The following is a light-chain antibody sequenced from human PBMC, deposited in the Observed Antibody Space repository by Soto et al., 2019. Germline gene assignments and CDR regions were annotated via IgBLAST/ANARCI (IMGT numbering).Light chain of an antibody. Sequence: DIQMTLNPSSLFATVGDRVTITSQASQDISNHLNWYQQTQGQAPKILMYDASNLETGVPSRFSGSGSGTDFAFTISRLKAEDIETYYCQQYENLPITFGQGTRLEIK. CDR2: DAS. J-gene: IGKJ5*01. CDR1: QDISNH. V-gene: IGKV1-33*01. CDR3: QQYENLPIT.